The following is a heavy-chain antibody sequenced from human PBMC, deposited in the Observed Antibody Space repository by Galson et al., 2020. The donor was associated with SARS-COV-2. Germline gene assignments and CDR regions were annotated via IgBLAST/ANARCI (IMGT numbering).Heavy chain of an antibody. CDR2: IKQDGSEK. D-gene: IGHD6-19*01. J-gene: IGHJ2*01. CDR1: GFPFSSYW. Sequence: GESLKISCAASGFPFSSYWMSWVRQAPGKGLEWVANIKQDGSEKYYVDSVKGRFTISRDNAKTSLYLQMNSLRAEETAVYYCARLGGSGWYFDRGGRGTLVTVSS. V-gene: IGHV3-7*01. CDR3: ARLGGSGWYFDR.